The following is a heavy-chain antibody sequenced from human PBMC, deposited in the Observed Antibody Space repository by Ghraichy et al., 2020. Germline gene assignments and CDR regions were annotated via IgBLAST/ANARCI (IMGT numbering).Heavy chain of an antibody. J-gene: IGHJ4*02. CDR3: AGRGSSGWYSLDS. CDR1: GFTFSDDG. Sequence: GESLRLSCAASGFTFSDDGMQWVRQPPRKGLEWVAVISYDGSNKYYADSVKGRFTITRDNSKNTLYLQMRSLRAEDTAVYYCAGRGSSGWYSLDSCGQGTLVTASS. V-gene: IGHV3-30*03. D-gene: IGHD6-19*01. CDR2: ISYDGSNK.